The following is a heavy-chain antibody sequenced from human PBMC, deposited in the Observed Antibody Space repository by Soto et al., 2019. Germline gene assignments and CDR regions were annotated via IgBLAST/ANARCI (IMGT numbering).Heavy chain of an antibody. CDR3: AIMYYYDRYFQH. Sequence: QVQLQESGPGLVKPSQTLSLTRTVSGGSISSGDYSWSWIRQPPGKGLEWIGYIYYSGSTYYNPCLKSRVTISVDTSKNQFSMKLSYVTAADTAVYYCAIMYYYDRYFQHWGQGTLVTVSS. V-gene: IGHV4-30-4*01. CDR1: GGSISSGDYS. CDR2: IYYSGST. J-gene: IGHJ1*01. D-gene: IGHD3-10*02.